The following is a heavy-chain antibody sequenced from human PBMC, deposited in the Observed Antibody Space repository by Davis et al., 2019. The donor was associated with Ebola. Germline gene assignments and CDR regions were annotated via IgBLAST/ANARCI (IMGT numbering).Heavy chain of an antibody. CDR2: IKEGGAEK. D-gene: IGHD3-10*01. CDR1: GFMFSESH. J-gene: IGHJ6*04. Sequence: GESLKISCAGGGFMFSESHMTWVRQAPGKAPEWVALIKEGGAEKYYVDSVRGRFSISRDNSKNSVYLQMNSLRVDDTAVYYCAGPGVNNWGKGTAVTVSS. V-gene: IGHV3-7*01. CDR3: AGPGVNN.